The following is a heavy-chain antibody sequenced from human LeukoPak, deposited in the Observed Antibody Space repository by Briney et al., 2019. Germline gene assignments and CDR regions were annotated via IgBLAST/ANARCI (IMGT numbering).Heavy chain of an antibody. CDR2: IIPIFGTA. D-gene: IGHD2-2*01. J-gene: IGHJ6*02. CDR3: ARSEDIVVVPAAGYYYYGMDV. V-gene: IGHV1-69*13. CDR1: GYTFTSYA. Sequence: ASVKVSCKASGYTFTSYAMNWVRQAPGQGLEWMGGIIPIFGTANYAQKFQGRVTITADESTSTAYMELSSLRSEDTAVYYCARSEDIVVVPAAGYYYYGMDVWGQGTTVTVSS.